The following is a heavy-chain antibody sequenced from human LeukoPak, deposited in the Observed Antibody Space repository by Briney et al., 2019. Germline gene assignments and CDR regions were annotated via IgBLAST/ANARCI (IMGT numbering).Heavy chain of an antibody. CDR1: GGSISCSSYY. CDR3: ARRWGSEYYDLWSGYYLSSSPTYYFDY. V-gene: IGHV4-39*07. CDR2: IYYSGST. J-gene: IGHJ4*02. Sequence: SETLSLTCTVSGGSISCSSYYWGWIRQPPGKGLEWIGSIYYSGSTYYNPSLKSRVTISVDTSKNQFSLKLSSVTAADTAVYYCARRWGSEYYDLWSGYYLSSSPTYYFDYWGPGTLVTVSS. D-gene: IGHD3-3*01.